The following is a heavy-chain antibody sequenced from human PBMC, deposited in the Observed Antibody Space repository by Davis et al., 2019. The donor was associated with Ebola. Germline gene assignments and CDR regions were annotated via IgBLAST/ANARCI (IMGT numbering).Heavy chain of an antibody. CDR1: GFTFDGYA. D-gene: IGHD3-10*01. CDR2: ISGDGGST. CDR3: AKDGTGGVWFGEFYYGMDV. Sequence: GESLKISCAASGFTFDGYAMHWVRQAPGKGLEWVSLISGDGGSTYYADSVKGRFTISRDNSKNSLYLQMNSLRTEDTALYYCAKDGTGGVWFGEFYYGMDVWGQGTTVTVSS. J-gene: IGHJ6*02. V-gene: IGHV3-43*02.